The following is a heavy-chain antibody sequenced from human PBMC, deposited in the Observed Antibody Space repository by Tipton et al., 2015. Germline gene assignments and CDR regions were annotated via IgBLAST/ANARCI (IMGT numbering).Heavy chain of an antibody. J-gene: IGHJ4*02. CDR2: FDPENDEI. V-gene: IGHV1-24*01. CDR1: GYSLTESA. Sequence: QLVQSGAEVKKPGASVKVSCKLSGYSLTESALHWVRQAPGKGLEWLGAFDPENDEIIYAQNFRGRVTVTEDKSTDTAYMELSGLRSEDTAVYYCATDTYGIPAHLVHWGQGTLVTVSS. D-gene: IGHD1-26*01. CDR3: ATDTYGIPAHLVH.